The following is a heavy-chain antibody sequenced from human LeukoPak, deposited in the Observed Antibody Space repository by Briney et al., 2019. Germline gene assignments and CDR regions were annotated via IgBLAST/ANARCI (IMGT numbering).Heavy chain of an antibody. J-gene: IGHJ4*02. CDR1: GFTFDDYA. V-gene: IGHV3-9*01. Sequence: GGSLRLSCAASGFTFDDYAMHWVRQAPGKGLEWVSGISWNSGSIDYADSVKGRFTISRDNADNSLYLQLTSLRPEDTAVYYCVREHKTFDYWGQGILVTVSS. CDR3: VREHKTFDY. CDR2: ISWNSGSI.